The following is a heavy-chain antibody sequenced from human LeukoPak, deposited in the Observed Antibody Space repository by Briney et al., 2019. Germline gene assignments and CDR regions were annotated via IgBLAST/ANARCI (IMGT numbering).Heavy chain of an antibody. CDR1: GFTFSGYW. CDR3: ARGDFDSGTYNDAFDI. V-gene: IGHV3-7*01. CDR2: IKSDGSEK. Sequence: PGGSLRLSCAASGFTFSGYWMSWVRQAPGKGLEWVANIKSDGSEKYSVDSVKGRFTISRDNPKNSLYLQMNSLRVEDTAVYYCARGDFDSGTYNDAFDIWGQGTMVTVS. D-gene: IGHD1-26*01. J-gene: IGHJ3*02.